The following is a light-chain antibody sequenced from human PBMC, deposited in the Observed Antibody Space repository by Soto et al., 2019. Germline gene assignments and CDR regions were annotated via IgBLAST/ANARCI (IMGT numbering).Light chain of an antibody. J-gene: IGLJ2*01. CDR3: QTWGTGIHGL. V-gene: IGLV4-69*01. CDR2: LDSDGSH. Sequence: QPVLTQSPSASASLGASVKLTCTLSSGHSSYAIAWHQQQPEKGPRYLMKLDSDGSHTKGDAIPDRFSGSSSGAERYLTISSLQSEDEADYYCQTWGTGIHGLFGGGTKLTVL. CDR1: SGHSSYA.